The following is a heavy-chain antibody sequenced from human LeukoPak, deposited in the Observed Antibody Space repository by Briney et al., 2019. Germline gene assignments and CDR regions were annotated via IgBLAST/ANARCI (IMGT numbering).Heavy chain of an antibody. CDR2: ISWNSGSI. J-gene: IGHJ4*02. D-gene: IGHD6-19*01. CDR3: AKDSSGSGWYYFDY. V-gene: IGHV3-9*01. Sequence: GGSLRLSCAASGFTFDDYAMHWVRQAPGKGLEWVSGISWNSGSIGYADSVEGRFTISRDNAKNSLYLQMNSLRAEDTALYYCAKDSSGSGWYYFDYWGQGTLVTVSS. CDR1: GFTFDDYA.